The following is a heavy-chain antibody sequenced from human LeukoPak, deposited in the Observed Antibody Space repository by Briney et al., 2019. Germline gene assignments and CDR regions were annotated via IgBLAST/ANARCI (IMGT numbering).Heavy chain of an antibody. D-gene: IGHD3-22*01. V-gene: IGHV4-34*01. CDR2: INHSGST. CDR3: ARGSTHYYDSSYSQRGFDY. Sequence: PSETLSLTCAVYGGSFSGYYWSWIRQPPGKGLEWIGEINHSGSTNYNPSLKSRVTISVDTSKNQFSLKLSSVTAADTAVYYCARGSTHYYDSSYSQRGFDYWAQGTLVTVSS. J-gene: IGHJ4*02. CDR1: GGSFSGYY.